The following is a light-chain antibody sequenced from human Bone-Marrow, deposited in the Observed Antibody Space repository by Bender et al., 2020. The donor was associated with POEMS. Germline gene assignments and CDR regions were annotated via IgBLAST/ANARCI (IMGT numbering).Light chain of an antibody. V-gene: IGLV2-23*02. CDR2: DVN. Sequence: QSALTQPASVSGSPGQSITISCTGTSSDVGNYNLVAWHQQHPGKSPKLILYDVNKWPSGSSGRFSGSKSSNTAFLTISGLQAEDEADYYCCSYVDMTIQIFGGGTKLTVL. CDR3: CSYVDMTIQI. J-gene: IGLJ2*01. CDR1: SSDVGNYNL.